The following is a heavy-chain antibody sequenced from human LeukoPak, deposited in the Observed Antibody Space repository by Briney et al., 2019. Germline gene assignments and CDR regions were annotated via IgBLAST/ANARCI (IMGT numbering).Heavy chain of an antibody. CDR2: VSGRGDGT. V-gene: IGHV3-23*01. CDR3: AKAPPAATNYYYGMDV. D-gene: IGHD2-15*01. J-gene: IGHJ6*02. Sequence: SGGSLRLSCAASGFTFNNYAMTWVRQAPGKGLEWVSAVSGRGDGTYYANSVKGRFTTSRDNSKNTLYLEMNSLRAEDTAVYHCAKAPPAATNYYYGMDVWGQGTTVTVSS. CDR1: GFTFNNYA.